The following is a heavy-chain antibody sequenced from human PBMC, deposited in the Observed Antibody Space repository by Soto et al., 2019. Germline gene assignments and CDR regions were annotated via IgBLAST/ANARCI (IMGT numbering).Heavy chain of an antibody. CDR2: TYHTGST. CDR3: ARIGNPDASLYFDY. CDR1: GGSISVGVYY. J-gene: IGHJ4*02. Sequence: QVQLQESGPGLVKPSQTLSLTCTVSGGSISVGVYYWNWIRQLPGKGPEWIGYTYHTGSTYYNPSLESRVTISVDPSKNQFSLRLRSVTAADTAVYYCARIGNPDASLYFDYWGQGTLVTVSS. D-gene: IGHD2-2*01. V-gene: IGHV4-31*03.